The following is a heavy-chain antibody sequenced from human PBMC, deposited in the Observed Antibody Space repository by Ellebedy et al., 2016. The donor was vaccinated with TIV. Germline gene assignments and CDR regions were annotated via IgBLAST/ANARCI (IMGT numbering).Heavy chain of an antibody. V-gene: IGHV4-34*01. D-gene: IGHD3-10*01. CDR2: INHSGST. CDR1: GGSFSGYY. J-gene: IGHJ6*02. Sequence: SETLSLXXAVYGGSFSGYYWSWIRQPPGKGLEWIGEINHSGSTNYNPSLKSRVTISVDTSKNQFSLKLSSVTAADTAVYYCARGRLLWFGESWTSMDVWGQGTTVTVSS. CDR3: ARGRLLWFGESWTSMDV.